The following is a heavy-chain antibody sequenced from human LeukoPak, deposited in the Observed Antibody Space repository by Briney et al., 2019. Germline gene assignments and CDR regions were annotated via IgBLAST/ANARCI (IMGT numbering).Heavy chain of an antibody. CDR3: AREWETHQPIAARPPFFDY. D-gene: IGHD6-6*01. V-gene: IGHV1-69*13. CDR2: IIPIFGTA. J-gene: IGHJ4*02. Sequence: SVKVSCKASGGTFSSYAISWVRQAPGQGLEWMGGIIPIFGTANYAQKFQGRATITADESTSTAYMELSRLRSDDTAVYYCAREWETHQPIAARPPFFDYWGQGTLVTVSS. CDR1: GGTFSSYA.